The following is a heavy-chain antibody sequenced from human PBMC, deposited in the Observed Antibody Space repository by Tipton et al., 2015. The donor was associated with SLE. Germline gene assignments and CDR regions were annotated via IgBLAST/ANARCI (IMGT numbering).Heavy chain of an antibody. V-gene: IGHV4-4*02. CDR2: INPSGST. Sequence: TLSLTCTVSGGSISSSNWWSWIRQPPGKGLEWIGEINPSGSTNYNPSLKSRVTISVDTSKNQFSLKLSSVTAADTAVYYCARAGRWLVRFFDYWGQGTLVTVSS. CDR3: ARAGRWLVRFFDY. J-gene: IGHJ4*02. CDR1: GGSISSSNW. D-gene: IGHD6-19*01.